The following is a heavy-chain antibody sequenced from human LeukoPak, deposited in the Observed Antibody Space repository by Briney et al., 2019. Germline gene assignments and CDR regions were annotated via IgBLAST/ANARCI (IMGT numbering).Heavy chain of an antibody. J-gene: IGHJ4*02. V-gene: IGHV3-15*01. Sequence: GGSLRLSCAASGFTFSNVWMTWVRQAPGKGLEWVGHIKNKADGGTTDYAAPVKGGFTISRDDSKNTMYLQMNSLKTEDTAVYYCSTDVPFTAGGAIVYWGQGTLVTVSS. CDR2: IKNKADGGTT. CDR3: STDVPFTAGGAIVY. CDR1: GFTFSNVW. D-gene: IGHD3-16*02.